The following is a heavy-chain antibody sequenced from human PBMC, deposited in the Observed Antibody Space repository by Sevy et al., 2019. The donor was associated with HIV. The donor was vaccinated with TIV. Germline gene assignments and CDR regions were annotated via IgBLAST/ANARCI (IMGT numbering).Heavy chain of an antibody. D-gene: IGHD3-10*01. J-gene: IGHJ6*03. V-gene: IGHV4-59*03. CDR3: GGSTYYYHYMDV. CDR1: GVSISSYY. CDR2: VHHSGNT. Sequence: SETLSLTCTVSGVSISSYYWSWIRQPPGKGLEWIGYVHHSGNTEYNPSLKSRVTISVDTSKNQLSLKVTSVTAADTALDYCGGSTYYYHYMDVWGKGATVTVSS.